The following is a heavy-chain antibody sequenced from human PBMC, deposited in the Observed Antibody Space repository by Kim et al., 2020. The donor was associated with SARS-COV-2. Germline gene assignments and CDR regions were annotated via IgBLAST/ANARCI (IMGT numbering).Heavy chain of an antibody. V-gene: IGHV3-49*03. CDR1: GFSFGDYA. CDR3: TRIASAVGTSDS. D-gene: IGHD6-13*01. Sequence: GGSLRLSCTTSGFSFGDYAMGWFRQAPGTGLEWVSFIRRQSFDGTAEYAASGKGRFTASRTNSKGIAYLQMNSLKTEDTAVYYCTRIASAVGTSDSWGQGTLVTVSS. J-gene: IGHJ4*02. CDR2: IRRQSFDGTA.